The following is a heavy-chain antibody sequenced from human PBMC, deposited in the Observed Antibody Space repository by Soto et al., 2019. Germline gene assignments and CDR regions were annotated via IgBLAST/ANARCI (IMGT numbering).Heavy chain of an antibody. J-gene: IGHJ4*02. CDR3: ARGREADGQRLFDY. CDR1: GDSISSYY. Sequence: PSETLSLTCTVSGDSISSYYWGWIRQPPGKGLEWIGYIYYSGSTKYSPSLKSRVTISIDTSKNQFSLKVSSVTAADTAVYYCARGREADGQRLFDYWGRGTLVTVSS. CDR2: IYYSGST. V-gene: IGHV4-59*01. D-gene: IGHD6-13*01.